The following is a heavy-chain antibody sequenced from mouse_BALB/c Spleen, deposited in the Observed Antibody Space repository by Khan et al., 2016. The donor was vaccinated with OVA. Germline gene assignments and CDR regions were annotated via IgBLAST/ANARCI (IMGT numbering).Heavy chain of an antibody. CDR2: IGSGGST. CDR3: ARVYGSSGVDY. V-gene: IGHV5-6-5*01. Sequence: EVQLQESGGGLVKPGGSLKLSCAASGFTFSSYAMSWVRQTPEKRLEWVASIGSGGSTYYPDSVKGRFTISRDNARNILYLQMSSLRSEDTAMYYCARVYGSSGVDYWGQGTTLTGS. J-gene: IGHJ2*01. CDR1: GFTFSSYA. D-gene: IGHD1-1*01.